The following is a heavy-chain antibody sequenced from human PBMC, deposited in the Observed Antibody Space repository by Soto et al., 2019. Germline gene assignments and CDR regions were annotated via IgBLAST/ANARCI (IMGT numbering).Heavy chain of an antibody. CDR1: GFTFNTYA. Sequence: EVQLLESGGGWVQPGGSLRLSCAASGFTFNTYAMSWVRQAPGRGLEWVSTVSASGTDTFYADSVKGRFTISRDNYKHTLYLEMISLRAEDTAVYSCAKDYYDSSGYCPFDYWGQGTLVTVSP. J-gene: IGHJ4*02. CDR2: VSASGTDT. V-gene: IGHV3-23*01. D-gene: IGHD3-22*01. CDR3: AKDYYDSSGYCPFDY.